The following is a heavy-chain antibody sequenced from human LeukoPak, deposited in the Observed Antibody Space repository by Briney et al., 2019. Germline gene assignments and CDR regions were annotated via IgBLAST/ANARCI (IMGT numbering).Heavy chain of an antibody. V-gene: IGHV1-69*13. CDR2: IIPIFGTA. CDR3: ARHATPLTNWFDP. CDR1: GGTFSSYA. J-gene: IGHJ5*02. Sequence: SVKVSCKASGGTFSSYAISWVRQAPGQGLEWMGGIIPIFGTANYAQKSQGRVTITADESTSTAYMELSSLRSEDTAVYYCARHATPLTNWFDPWGQGTLVTVSS. D-gene: IGHD2-15*01.